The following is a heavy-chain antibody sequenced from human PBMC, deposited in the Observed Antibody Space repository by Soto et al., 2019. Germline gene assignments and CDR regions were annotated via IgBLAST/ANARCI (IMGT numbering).Heavy chain of an antibody. V-gene: IGHV1-2*02. CDR3: AREPATAKPEGVDF. D-gene: IGHD1-1*01. Sequence: GASVKGSCKASGYTFSDYYIHWVRQAPGQGLEWMGWINPNSGGTKYAPKFQGGVTMTRDTSITTAYMELSRLRSGDTAVYYCAREPATAKPEGVDFWGQGTLVTVSP. J-gene: IGHJ4*02. CDR1: GYTFSDYY. CDR2: INPNSGGT.